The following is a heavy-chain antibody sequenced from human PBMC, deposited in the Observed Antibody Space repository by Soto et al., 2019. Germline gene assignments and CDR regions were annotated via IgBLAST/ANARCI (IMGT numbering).Heavy chain of an antibody. CDR1: GDTFSNFS. Sequence: QVQLVQSGAEVKRPGSSVKVSCRASGDTFSNFSVNWVRQAPGQGLEWMGGIIPLFRLADYAQKFQGRLTITADHSTSTTFMELNSLTSEDTAFYYCARGGTLIRGAPQVDWFDPWCQGTLVIVSS. CDR3: ARGGTLIRGAPQVDWFDP. D-gene: IGHD3-10*01. V-gene: IGHV1-69*17. CDR2: IIPLFRLA. J-gene: IGHJ5*02.